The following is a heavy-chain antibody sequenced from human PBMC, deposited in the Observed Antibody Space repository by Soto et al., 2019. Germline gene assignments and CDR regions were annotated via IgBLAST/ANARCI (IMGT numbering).Heavy chain of an antibody. CDR3: ARVGPMYYDILTGYADY. CDR2: MNPNSGNT. Sequence: SVKVSCKASGYTFTSYDINWVRQATGQGLEWMGWMNPNSGNTGYAQKFQGRVTMTRNTSISTAYMELSSLRSEDTAVYYCARVGPMYYDILTGYADYWGQGTLVTVSS. CDR1: GYTFTSYD. J-gene: IGHJ4*02. V-gene: IGHV1-8*01. D-gene: IGHD3-9*01.